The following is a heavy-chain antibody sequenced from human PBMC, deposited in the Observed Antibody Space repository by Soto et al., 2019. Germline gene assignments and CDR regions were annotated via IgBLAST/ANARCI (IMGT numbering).Heavy chain of an antibody. D-gene: IGHD6-6*01. CDR2: ISSSSSYI. Sequence: EVQLVESGGGLVKPGGSLRLSCAASGFTFSSYSMNWVRQAPGKGLEWVSSISSSSSYIYYADSVKGRFTISRDNTKNLPYLQMNSLRAGDTAGYYCATYHQYSSSSTFRWFDPWGQGTLVTVSS. J-gene: IGHJ5*02. V-gene: IGHV3-21*01. CDR1: GFTFSSYS. CDR3: ATYHQYSSSSTFRWFDP.